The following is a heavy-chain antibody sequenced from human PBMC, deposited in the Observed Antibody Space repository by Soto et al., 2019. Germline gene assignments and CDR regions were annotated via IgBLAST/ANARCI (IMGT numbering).Heavy chain of an antibody. J-gene: IGHJ4*02. D-gene: IGHD5-18*01. CDR2: ITPIYPTT. CDR3: ARIPRYSFPTSDDLDS. Sequence: QVQLVQSGAEVRKPGSSVQVSCKASGGTFYTYTFSWVRQAPGQGLEWMGSITPIYPTTNYAEKFQGRLTVTADDSTNTAYMELNSLTSEDTAVYYCARIPRYSFPTSDDLDSWGQGTLVTVSS. CDR1: GGTFYTYT. V-gene: IGHV1-69*15.